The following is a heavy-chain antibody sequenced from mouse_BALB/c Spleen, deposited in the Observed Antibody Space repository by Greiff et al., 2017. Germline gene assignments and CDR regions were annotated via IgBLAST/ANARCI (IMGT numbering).Heavy chain of an antibody. CDR1: GFSLTGYG. Sequence: QVQLQQSGPGLVAPSQSLSITCTVSGFSLTGYGVNWVRQPPGKGLEWLGMIWGDGSTDYNSALKSRLSISKDNSKSQVFLKMNSLQTDDTARYYCARDFYYYGSPSYFDVWGAGTTVTVSS. V-gene: IGHV2-6-7*01. J-gene: IGHJ1*01. CDR3: ARDFYYYGSPSYFDV. D-gene: IGHD1-1*01. CDR2: IWGDGST.